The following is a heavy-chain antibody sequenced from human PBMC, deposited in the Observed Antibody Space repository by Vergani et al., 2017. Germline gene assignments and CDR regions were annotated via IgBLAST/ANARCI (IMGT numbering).Heavy chain of an antibody. J-gene: IGHJ5*02. D-gene: IGHD6-13*01. CDR1: GFTFSSYW. CDR2: IKQDGSEK. Sequence: VQLVQSGGGLVQPGGSLRLSCAASGFTFSSYWMSWVRQAPGKGLEWVANIKQDGSEKYYVDSVKGRFTISRDNAKNSLYLQMNSLRAEDTAVYYCAKPSAGGSSWPRGWFDPWGQGTLVTVSS. V-gene: IGHV3-7*02. CDR3: AKPSAGGSSWPRGWFDP.